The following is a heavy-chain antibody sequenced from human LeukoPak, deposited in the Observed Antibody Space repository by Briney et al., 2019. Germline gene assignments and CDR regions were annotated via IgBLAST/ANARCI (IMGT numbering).Heavy chain of an antibody. J-gene: IGHJ4*02. D-gene: IGHD6-19*01. CDR1: GGSFSGYY. CDR3: ARAPEFSSGWLLDC. Sequence: SETLSLTCAVYGGSFSGYYWSWIRQPPGKGLEWIGEINHSGSTNYNPSLKSRVTISVDTSKNQFSLKVTSVSAADAGVYYCARAPEFSSGWLLDCWGQGSLVTVSP. CDR2: INHSGST. V-gene: IGHV4-34*01.